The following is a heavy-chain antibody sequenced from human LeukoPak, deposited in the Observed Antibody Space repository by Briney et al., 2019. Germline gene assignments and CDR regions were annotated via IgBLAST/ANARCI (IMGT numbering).Heavy chain of an antibody. CDR2: ISWNSGSI. J-gene: IGHJ3*02. D-gene: IGHD2-8*02. CDR3: AKDEFVASDFTGAFDI. CDR1: GFTFDDYA. Sequence: PGGSLRLSXAASGFTFDDYAMHWVRQAPGKGLEWVSGISWNSGSIGYADSVKGRFTISRDNAKNSLYLQMNSLRAEDMALYYCAKDEFVASDFTGAFDIWGQGRMVTVSS. V-gene: IGHV3-9*03.